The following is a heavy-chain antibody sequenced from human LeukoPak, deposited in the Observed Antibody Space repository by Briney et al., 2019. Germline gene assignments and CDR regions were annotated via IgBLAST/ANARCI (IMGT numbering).Heavy chain of an antibody. J-gene: IGHJ4*02. D-gene: IGHD3-10*01. Sequence: GGSLRLSCAASGFTFSSYSMNWVRQAPGKGLEWVSSISSSSSYIYYADSVKGRFTISRDNAKNLLYLQMNSLRAEDTAVYYCARVQGDMVRGVIIFGYYFDYWGQGTLVTVSS. CDR3: ARVQGDMVRGVIIFGYYFDY. V-gene: IGHV3-21*01. CDR1: GFTFSSYS. CDR2: ISSSSSYI.